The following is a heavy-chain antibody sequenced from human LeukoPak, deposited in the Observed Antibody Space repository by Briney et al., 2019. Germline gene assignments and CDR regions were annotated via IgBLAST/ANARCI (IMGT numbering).Heavy chain of an antibody. CDR2: ISGSGGST. CDR1: GFTFSSYA. Sequence: PGGSLRLSCAASGFTFSSYAMSWVRQAPGKGLEWVSAISGSGGSTYYADSVKGRFTISRDNSKNTLYLQMNSLRAEDTAVYYCAKDLSFTSGCYGFDPWGQGTLVTVSS. J-gene: IGHJ5*02. V-gene: IGHV3-23*01. CDR3: AKDLSFTSGCYGFDP. D-gene: IGHD2-2*01.